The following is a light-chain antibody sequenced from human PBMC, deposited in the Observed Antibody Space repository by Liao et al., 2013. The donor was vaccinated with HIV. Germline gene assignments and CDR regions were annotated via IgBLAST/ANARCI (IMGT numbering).Light chain of an antibody. J-gene: IGLJ2*01. Sequence: SYELTQPPSMSVAPGKTATITCGGHSIGSKSVHWYQQKPGQAPVVVIHYDSARPSGIPERFSGSNSGNTATLTISGTQPMDEADYYCQAWDSNTAVFGGGTKLTVL. CDR3: QAWDSNTAV. CDR1: SIGSKS. V-gene: IGLV3-21*01. CDR2: YDS.